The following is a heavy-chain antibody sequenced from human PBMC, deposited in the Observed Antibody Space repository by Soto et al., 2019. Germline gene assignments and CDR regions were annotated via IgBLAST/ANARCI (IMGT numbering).Heavy chain of an antibody. Sequence: GASVKVSCKASGDTFGRNAIHWVRQAPGQGLEWMGGIIPMFPTTNYAQKFTGRLTIYADKSTGTAYMEMTSLRVEDTAVYYCARDSGYGGGASVNHYLDYWGHETLVTVSS. CDR2: IIPMFPTT. V-gene: IGHV1-69*06. D-gene: IGHD5-12*01. CDR1: GDTFGRNA. J-gene: IGHJ4*01. CDR3: ARDSGYGGGASVNHYLDY.